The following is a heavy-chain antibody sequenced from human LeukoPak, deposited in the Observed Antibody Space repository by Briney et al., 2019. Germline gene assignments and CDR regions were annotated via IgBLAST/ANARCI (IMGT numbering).Heavy chain of an antibody. J-gene: IGHJ4*02. Sequence: GGSLRLSCEASGFTFSDYAMSWVRQAPGKGLEWVSGICGHGISIYYADSVQGRFTISRDNPKNTLYLQMNSLRAEDTAVYFCAKRGVVIRVFLVGMQKEAYYFDSWGQGALVTVSS. D-gene: IGHD3-10*01. CDR3: AKRGVVIRVFLVGMQKEAYYFDS. CDR1: GFTFSDYA. CDR2: ICGHGISI. V-gene: IGHV3-23*01.